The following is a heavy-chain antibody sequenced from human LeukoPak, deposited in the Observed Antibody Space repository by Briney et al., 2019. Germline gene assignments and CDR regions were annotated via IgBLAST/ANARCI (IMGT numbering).Heavy chain of an antibody. V-gene: IGHV4-39*01. J-gene: IGHJ4*02. CDR1: GASVSSGPYY. D-gene: IGHD4/OR15-4a*01. CDR2: IYYSRNI. Sequence: SETLSLTCTVSGASVSSGPYYWVWIRQPPGKRLEWIGAIYYSRNIYYNPSLKSRVTISVDPSKNQFFLYLNSVTAADTAVYYSARPGDGTYGGHLDYWGRGTLVTVSS. CDR3: ARPGDGTYGGHLDY.